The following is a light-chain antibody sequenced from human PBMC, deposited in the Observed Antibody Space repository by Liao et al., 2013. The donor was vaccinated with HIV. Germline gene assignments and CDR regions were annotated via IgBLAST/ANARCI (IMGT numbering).Light chain of an antibody. J-gene: IGLJ1*01. V-gene: IGLV3-21*04. CDR3: QVWDSSSVHFYV. Sequence: SYELTQPPTVSVAPGQTARITCGGNKIETKNVHWYQQRAGQAPVLVIYYDGDRPSGIPERFSGSNSGNTATLTISRVEAGDEADYYCQVWDSSSVHFYVFGTGTKVTVL. CDR1: KIETKN. CDR2: YDG.